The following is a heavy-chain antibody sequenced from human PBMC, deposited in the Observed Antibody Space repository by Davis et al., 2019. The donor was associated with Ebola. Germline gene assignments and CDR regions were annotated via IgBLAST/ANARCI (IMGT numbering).Heavy chain of an antibody. CDR2: INPNTGGT. Sequence: ASVKVSCKASGYTFTGYYLHWVRQAPGQGLQWMGWINPNTGGTNYAQKFQDRVTMTRDTSTSTVYIEVTRLRSDDTAVYYCAKAMYGGATVSDYWGQGTQVTVSS. D-gene: IGHD4-23*01. CDR1: GYTFTGYY. J-gene: IGHJ4*02. CDR3: AKAMYGGATVSDY. V-gene: IGHV1-2*02.